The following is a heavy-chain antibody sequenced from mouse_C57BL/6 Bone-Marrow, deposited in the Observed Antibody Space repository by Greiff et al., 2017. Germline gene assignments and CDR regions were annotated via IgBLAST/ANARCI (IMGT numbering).Heavy chain of an antibody. CDR2: FYPGSGSI. V-gene: IGHV1-62-2*01. CDR1: GYTFTEYT. Sequence: QVQLQQSGAELVKPGASVKLSCKASGYTFTEYTIHWVKQRSGQGLEWIGWFYPGSGSIKYNEKFKDKATLTADKSSSTVYMELSRLTSDDSAVXFGARHEDLHYAHSWFAYWGQGTLVTVSA. CDR3: ARHEDLHYAHSWFAY. D-gene: IGHD1-1*01. J-gene: IGHJ3*01.